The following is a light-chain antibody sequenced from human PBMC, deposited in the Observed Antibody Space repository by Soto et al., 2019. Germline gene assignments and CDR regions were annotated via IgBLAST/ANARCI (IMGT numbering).Light chain of an antibody. CDR3: QQYGGSPYT. CDR1: QSVRSNY. V-gene: IGKV3-20*01. CDR2: GAS. J-gene: IGKJ2*01. Sequence: EIVLTQSPGTLSLSPGERATLSCRASQSVRSNYLAWYQQKPGQAPRLLIYGASSRATGIPDRFSGTGSGTDFTLTISRLEPEDFAVYYCQQYGGSPYTFGQWTKLEI.